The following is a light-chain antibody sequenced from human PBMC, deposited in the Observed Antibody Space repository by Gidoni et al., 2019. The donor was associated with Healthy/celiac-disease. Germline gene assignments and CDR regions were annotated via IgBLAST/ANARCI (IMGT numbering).Light chain of an antibody. J-gene: IGKJ4*01. V-gene: IGKV3-11*01. CDR1: QSVSSY. CDR2: DAS. Sequence: ESVLTQSPATLSLSPGERATLSCRASQSVSSYLAWYQQKPGQAPRLLIYDASNRATGIPARFSGSGSGTDFTLTISSLEPEDFAVYYCQQRSNWPQVTFGGGTKVEIK. CDR3: QQRSNWPQVT.